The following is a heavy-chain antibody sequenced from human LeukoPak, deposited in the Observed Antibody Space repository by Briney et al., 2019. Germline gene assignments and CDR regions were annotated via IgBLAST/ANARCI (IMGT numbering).Heavy chain of an antibody. V-gene: IGHV3-23*01. J-gene: IGHJ4*02. CDR3: AKAGSGWYLDY. CDR2: IPGSGGTT. Sequence: GGSLRLSCAASGFTFSSYAMTWVRQAPGKGLEWVSAIPGSGGTTYYADSVKGRFTISRDNSKNTLYLQMNSLRAEDTAVYYCAKAGSGWYLDYRGQGTLVTVSS. D-gene: IGHD6-19*01. CDR1: GFTFSSYA.